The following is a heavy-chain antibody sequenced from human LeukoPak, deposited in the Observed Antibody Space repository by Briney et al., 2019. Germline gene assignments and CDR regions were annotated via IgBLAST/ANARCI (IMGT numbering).Heavy chain of an antibody. CDR2: IYYSGST. D-gene: IGHD3-22*01. J-gene: IGHJ4*02. Sequence: SQTLSLTCAVSGGSVSSGSYYWSWIRQPPGKGLEWIGYIYYSGSTNYNPSLKSRVTISVDTSKNQFSLKLSSVTAADTAVYYCARADYYDSSGLDYWGQGTLVTVSS. CDR3: ARADYYDSSGLDY. CDR1: GGSVSSGSYY. V-gene: IGHV4-61*01.